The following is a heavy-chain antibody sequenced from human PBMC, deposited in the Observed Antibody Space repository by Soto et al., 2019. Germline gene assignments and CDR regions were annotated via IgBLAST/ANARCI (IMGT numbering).Heavy chain of an antibody. J-gene: IGHJ4*02. V-gene: IGHV4-59*01. CDR1: GGSIRSDY. D-gene: IGHD6-19*01. CDR3: VAGSGWYGPVGY. Sequence: QVQLQESGPGLVKPSETLSLTCTVSGGSIRSDYWSWIRQPPGKGLEWIGYIYYSGSTNYNPSLKSRVTIPVDTSQDQFSLELRSLTAAETAVYYCVAGSGWYGPVGYWCQGNLVTV. CDR2: IYYSGST.